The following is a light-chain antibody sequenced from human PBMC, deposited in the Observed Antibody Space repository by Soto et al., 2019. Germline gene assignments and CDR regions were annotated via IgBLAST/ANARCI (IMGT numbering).Light chain of an antibody. CDR2: KAS. CDR3: QHYNSYSEA. V-gene: IGKV1-5*03. Sequence: DIQMTQSPSTLSGSVGDRVTITCLASQTISSWLAWYQQKQGKAPKLLIYKASTLKSGVPSRFSGSGSGTEFTLTISSLQPDDFATYYCQHYNSYSEAFGQGTKVDIK. CDR1: QTISSW. J-gene: IGKJ1*01.